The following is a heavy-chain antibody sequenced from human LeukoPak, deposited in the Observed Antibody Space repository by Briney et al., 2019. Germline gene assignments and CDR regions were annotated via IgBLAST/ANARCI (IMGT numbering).Heavy chain of an antibody. CDR1: GFTFGSYG. J-gene: IGHJ3*02. D-gene: IGHD3-16*01. V-gene: IGHV3-30*18. CDR3: AKDYTPFRRVAHDAFDI. Sequence: GGSLRLSCAASGFTFGSYGMHWVRQAPGKGLEWVAVISYDGSNKYYADSVKGRFTISRDNSKNTLYLQMNSLRAEDTAVYYCAKDYTPFRRVAHDAFDIWGQGTMVTVSS. CDR2: ISYDGSNK.